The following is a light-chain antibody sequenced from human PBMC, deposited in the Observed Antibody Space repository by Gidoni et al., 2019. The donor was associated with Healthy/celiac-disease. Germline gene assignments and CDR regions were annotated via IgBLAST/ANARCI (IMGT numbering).Light chain of an antibody. CDR3: QQYNNWPPKT. CDR1: QSVSSN. CDR2: GAS. J-gene: IGKJ2*01. Sequence: EIVMTKSPATLSVSPGERATLSCRASQSVSSNLAWYQQKPVQAPRLLLYGASTRATGIPARFSGSGSGTEFTLTISSLQSEDFAVYYCQQYNNWPPKTFGQGTKVEIK. V-gene: IGKV3-15*01.